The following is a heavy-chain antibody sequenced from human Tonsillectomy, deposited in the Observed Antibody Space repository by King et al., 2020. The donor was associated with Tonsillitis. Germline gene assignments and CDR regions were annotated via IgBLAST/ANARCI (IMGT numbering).Heavy chain of an antibody. D-gene: IGHD3/OR15-3a*01. Sequence: QLVQSGAEVKKPGESLKISCKGSGYNFIDYWIGWVRQMPGKGLEWMGLIYPGDSDTTYGPSFQGQVTISADKSVSTAYLQWSSLKASDSAIYYCARRLTNYDFWTAYYMGDAFDIWGQGTMVTISS. CDR2: IYPGDSDT. CDR3: ARRLTNYDFWTAYYMGDAFDI. CDR1: GYNFIDYW. J-gene: IGHJ3*02. V-gene: IGHV5-51*01.